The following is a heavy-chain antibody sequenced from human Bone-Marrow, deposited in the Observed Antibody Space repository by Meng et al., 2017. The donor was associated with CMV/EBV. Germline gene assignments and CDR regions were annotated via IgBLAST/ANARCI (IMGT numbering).Heavy chain of an antibody. V-gene: IGHV3-23*03. CDR2: IYSGGSST. D-gene: IGHD7-27*01. CDR1: GFTFSSYA. CDR3: AKGSGKLGIVGSLDY. Sequence: GESLKISCAASGFTFSSYAMSWVRQAPGKGLEWVSVIYSGGSSTYYADSVKGRFTISRDNSKNTLYLQMNSLRAEDTAVYYCAKGSGKLGIVGSLDYWGQGTLVTVSS. J-gene: IGHJ4*02.